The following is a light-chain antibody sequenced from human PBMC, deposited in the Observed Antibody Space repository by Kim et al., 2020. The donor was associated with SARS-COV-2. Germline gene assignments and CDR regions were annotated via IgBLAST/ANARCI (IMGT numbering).Light chain of an antibody. J-gene: IGKJ5*01. CDR3: QQYDGTPIT. CDR2: WAS. CDR1: QSVLYRSNNKNY. V-gene: IGKV4-1*01. Sequence: IVMTQSPDSLAVSLGERATINCKSSQSVLYRSNNKNYLDWYQQKPGQPPKLLIYWASTRESGVPDRFSGSGSGTDFTLTISSLQAEDVAVYYCQQYDGTPITFGQGTRLEIK.